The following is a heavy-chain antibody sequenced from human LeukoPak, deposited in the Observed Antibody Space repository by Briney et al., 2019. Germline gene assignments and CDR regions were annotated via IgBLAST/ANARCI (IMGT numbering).Heavy chain of an antibody. J-gene: IGHJ4*02. Sequence: GGSLRLSCAASGFTFSSYSMNWVRQAPGKGLEWVSYISSSSSTIYYADSVKGRFTISRDNAKNSLYLQMNSLRAEDTAVYYCARCHFWSGYYSFDYWGQGTLVTVSS. CDR1: GFTFSSYS. CDR2: ISSSSSTI. D-gene: IGHD3-3*02. V-gene: IGHV3-48*01. CDR3: ARCHFWSGYYSFDY.